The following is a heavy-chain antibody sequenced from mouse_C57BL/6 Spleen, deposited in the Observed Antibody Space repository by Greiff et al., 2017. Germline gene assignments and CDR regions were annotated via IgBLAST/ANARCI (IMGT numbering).Heavy chain of an antibody. CDR3: ARHDGNGWYFDV. CDR2: ISSGGSYT. V-gene: IGHV5-6*01. J-gene: IGHJ1*03. Sequence: EVQRVESGGDLVKPGGSLKLSCAASGFTFSSYGMSWVRQTPDKRLEWVATISSGGSYTHYPDSVKGRFTISRDNAKNTLYLQMSSLKSEDTAMYYCARHDGNGWYFDVWGTGTTVTVSS. D-gene: IGHD2-1*01. CDR1: GFTFSSYG.